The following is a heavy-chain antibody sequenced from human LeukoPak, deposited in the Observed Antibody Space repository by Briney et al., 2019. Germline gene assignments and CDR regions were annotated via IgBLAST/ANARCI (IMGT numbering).Heavy chain of an antibody. D-gene: IGHD5-12*01. CDR3: AKEGIYLKSSLED. V-gene: IGHV3-7*01. CDR2: IKQDGSQK. Sequence: GGSLRLSCAASGFTFSSYWMSWVRQAPGKGLEWVANIKQDGSQKYYVDSVKGRFSISRDNAKNSLYLQMNSLRAEDTAVYYCAKEGIYLKSSLEDWGQGTLVTVSS. CDR1: GFTFSSYW. J-gene: IGHJ4*02.